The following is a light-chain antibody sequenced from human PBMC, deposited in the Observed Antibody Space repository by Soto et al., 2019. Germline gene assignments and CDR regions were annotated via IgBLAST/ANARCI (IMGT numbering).Light chain of an antibody. CDR1: QSVSSY. Sequence: EIVLTHSPSTLSLSPLERATLSCRASQSVSSYLAWYQQRPGQAPRLLIYDASNRATGIPARFSGSGSGTDFTLTISSLEPEDFAVYYCQQRSNWGFTFGPGTKVDIK. J-gene: IGKJ3*01. CDR3: QQRSNWGFT. CDR2: DAS. V-gene: IGKV3-11*01.